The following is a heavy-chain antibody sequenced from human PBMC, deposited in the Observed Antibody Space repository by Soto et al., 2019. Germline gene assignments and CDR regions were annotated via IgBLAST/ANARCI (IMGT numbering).Heavy chain of an antibody. J-gene: IGHJ3*02. Sequence: GGSLRLSCAASGFTFDDYTMHWVRQAPGKGLEWVSLISWDGGSTYYADSVKGRFTISRDNSKNSLYLQMNSLRTEDTALYYCAKDIYSGSPGAGAFDIWGQGTMVTVSS. CDR1: GFTFDDYT. D-gene: IGHD1-26*01. V-gene: IGHV3-43*01. CDR3: AKDIYSGSPGAGAFDI. CDR2: ISWDGGST.